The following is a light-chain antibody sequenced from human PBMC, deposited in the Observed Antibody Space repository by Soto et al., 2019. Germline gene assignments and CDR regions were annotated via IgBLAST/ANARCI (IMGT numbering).Light chain of an antibody. V-gene: IGKV1-9*01. Sequence: DIQLTQAPSFLSASSGDTVTITCRASQDIRSYLAWYQQKAGRAPKLLIYAASTLQSEVPSRFSGSGSGTEFTLTISSMKPDDFATDYCQHYNSYGTFGQGTKVDIK. J-gene: IGKJ1*01. CDR1: QDIRSY. CDR2: AAS. CDR3: QHYNSYGT.